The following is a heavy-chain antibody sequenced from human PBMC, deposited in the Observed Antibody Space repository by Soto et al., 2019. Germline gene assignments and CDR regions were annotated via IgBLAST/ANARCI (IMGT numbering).Heavy chain of an antibody. CDR2: IASRSDYI. J-gene: IGHJ3*01. CDR1: GFTFSSYS. V-gene: IGHV3-21*02. D-gene: IGHD2-2*01. Sequence: EVQLVESGGGLVKPGESLRLSCAASGFTFSSYSMNWIRQGPGKGLGWVSSIASRSDYIFYADSVRGRFTISIDNAKNSPYLQMNRLRAEDTAVYYCANAGPAHPFDFCGQGTMVSVSS. CDR3: ANAGPAHPFDF.